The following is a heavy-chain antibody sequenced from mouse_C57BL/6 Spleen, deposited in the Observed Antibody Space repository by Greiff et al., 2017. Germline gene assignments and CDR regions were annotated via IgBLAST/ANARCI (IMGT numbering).Heavy chain of an antibody. V-gene: IGHV1-7*01. D-gene: IGHD4-1*01. CDR3: AKNWDVNWYCDV. CDR1: GYTFTSYW. Sequence: QVQLKESGAELAKPGASVKLSCKASGYTFTSYWMHWVKQRPGQGLEWIGYINPSSGYTKYNQKFKDKATLTADKSSSTAYMQLSSLTYEDSAVYYCAKNWDVNWYCDVWGTGTTVTVSS. CDR2: INPSSGYT. J-gene: IGHJ1*03.